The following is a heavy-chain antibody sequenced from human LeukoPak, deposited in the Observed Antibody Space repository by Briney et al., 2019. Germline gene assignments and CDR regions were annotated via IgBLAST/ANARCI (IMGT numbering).Heavy chain of an antibody. CDR3: ARVGGQEHGSGLDY. CDR2: INHSGST. V-gene: IGHV4-34*01. J-gene: IGHJ4*02. D-gene: IGHD3-10*01. CDR1: GGSFSGYY. Sequence: SETLSLTCAVYGGSFSGYYWSWIRQPPGKGLEWIGEINHSGSTNYNPSLKSRVTISVDTSKNQFSLKLSSVTAADTAVYYCARVGGQEHGSGLDYWGQGTLVTVSS.